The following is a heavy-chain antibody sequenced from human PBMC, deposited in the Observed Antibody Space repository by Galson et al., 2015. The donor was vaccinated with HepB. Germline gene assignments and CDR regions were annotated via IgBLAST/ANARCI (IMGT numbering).Heavy chain of an antibody. D-gene: IGHD2-21*02. J-gene: IGHJ6*02. CDR1: GFSFRSFA. CDR2: IWYDGTKE. CDR3: ARRFCRGDCYSMESKFDFGLDV. Sequence: SLRLSCAASGFSFRSFAMHWVRQAPGKGLEWVAVIWYDGTKEYYVDSVKGRFTISRDNSKNSLYLQMNNLRVEDTAAYYCARRFCRGDCYSMESKFDFGLDVWGPGTTVTVSS. V-gene: IGHV3-33*01.